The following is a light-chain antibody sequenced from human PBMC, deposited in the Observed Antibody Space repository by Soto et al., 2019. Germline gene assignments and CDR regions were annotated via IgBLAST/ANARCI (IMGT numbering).Light chain of an antibody. J-gene: IGKJ3*01. CDR1: QHISTY. CDR2: DAS. CDR3: QQYDDRPPT. V-gene: IGKV1-33*01. Sequence: DIQMTQSPSSLSASVGDRVTITCQASQHISTYLNWFQQKPGKAPELLIYDASNLVPGVPSRFSGSGSGTDFTFTISSLQTEDIATYYCQQYDDRPPTFGPGTKVDIK.